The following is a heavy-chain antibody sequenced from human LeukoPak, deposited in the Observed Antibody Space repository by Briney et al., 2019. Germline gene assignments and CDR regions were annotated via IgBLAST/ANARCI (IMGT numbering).Heavy chain of an antibody. CDR1: GGSISSTIYY. Sequence: SETLSLTCRVSGGSISSTIYYWGWIRQPPGKGLEWIASIYHSGETFYNPSLESRVAISVDTSNNEVFLDLYSVTAADTAMYYCAETNTQDWFDPWGRGTLVTVPS. J-gene: IGHJ5*02. CDR2: IYHSGET. CDR3: AETNTQDWFDP. V-gene: IGHV4-39*07. D-gene: IGHD2-8*01.